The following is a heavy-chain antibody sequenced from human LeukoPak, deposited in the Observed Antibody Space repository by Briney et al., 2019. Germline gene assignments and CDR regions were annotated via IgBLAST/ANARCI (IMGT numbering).Heavy chain of an antibody. J-gene: IGHJ6*03. CDR1: GYSFTSYW. CDR2: IYPGDSDS. Sequence: GESLKISCKGSGYSFTSYWIGWVRQMPGKGLEWIGIIYPGDSDSRYSPSFQGQVTISADKSISIAYLQWNSLKASDTAMYYCARRTGAEYSSSLHYFNYYYYMDVWGKGTTVTVSS. CDR3: ARRTGAEYSSSLHYFNYYYYMDV. V-gene: IGHV5-51*01. D-gene: IGHD6-6*01.